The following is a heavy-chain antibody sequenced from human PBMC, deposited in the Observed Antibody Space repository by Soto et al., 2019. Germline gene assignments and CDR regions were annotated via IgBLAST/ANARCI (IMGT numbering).Heavy chain of an antibody. Sequence: ASVKVSCKASGYTFTSYGISWVRQAPGQGLEWMGWISAYSGNTNYAQKLQGRVTMTTDTSTSTVYMELRSLRSDDTAVYYCARDLVTTFLLRYGMDVWGQGTTVTVSS. J-gene: IGHJ6*02. CDR3: ARDLVTTFLLRYGMDV. CDR1: GYTFTSYG. CDR2: ISAYSGNT. D-gene: IGHD4-4*01. V-gene: IGHV1-18*01.